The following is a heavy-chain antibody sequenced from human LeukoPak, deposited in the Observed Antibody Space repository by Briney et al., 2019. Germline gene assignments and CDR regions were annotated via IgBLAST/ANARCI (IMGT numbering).Heavy chain of an antibody. V-gene: IGHV5-51*01. J-gene: IGHJ4*02. CDR3: ARRNGDYAVDY. D-gene: IGHD4-17*01. Sequence: WESLKISFKGPGYNLTNYWNGLVRQIPGKGLEWMGIIYPCDSDTRYSPSFQGQVTISADKSSSTAYLQWSSLKASDTAMYYCARRNGDYAVDYWGQGTLVTVSS. CDR1: GYNLTNYW. CDR2: IYPCDSDT.